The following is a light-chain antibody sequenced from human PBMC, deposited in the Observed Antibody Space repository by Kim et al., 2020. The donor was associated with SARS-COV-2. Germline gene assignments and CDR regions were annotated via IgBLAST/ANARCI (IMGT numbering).Light chain of an antibody. V-gene: IGKV3-20*01. CDR1: QSVGSNY. CDR3: QQSGNPPCT. Sequence: LSPGEGATLSCRASQSVGSNYLAWYQQKPGRAPRLLIYGASSRATGIPDRFSGSGSGTDFTLTISRLEPEDFAVYYCQQSGNPPCTFGQGTKLEI. CDR2: GAS. J-gene: IGKJ2*02.